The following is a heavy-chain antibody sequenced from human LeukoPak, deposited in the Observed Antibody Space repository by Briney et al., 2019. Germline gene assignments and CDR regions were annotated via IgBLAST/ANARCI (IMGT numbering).Heavy chain of an antibody. Sequence: SETLSLTCTVSSDSIYSSNYYWGWIRQPPGKGLEWIGSNYYSGSTYYNSSLKSRVTISVDTSKNQFSLKLSSLTAADTAVYYCARAAYCGGDCYLFDYWGQGTLVTVFS. V-gene: IGHV4-39*01. J-gene: IGHJ4*02. CDR2: NYYSGST. CDR1: SDSIYSSNYY. CDR3: ARAAYCGGDCYLFDY. D-gene: IGHD2-21*02.